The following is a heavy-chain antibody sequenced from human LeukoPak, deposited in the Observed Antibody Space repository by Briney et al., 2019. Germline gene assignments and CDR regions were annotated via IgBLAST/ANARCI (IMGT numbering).Heavy chain of an antibody. V-gene: IGHV1-69*02. CDR2: IIPILGIA. CDR3: ARALTQQPGFFEY. J-gene: IGHJ4*02. Sequence: ASVKVSCKASGGTFSSYTISWVRQAPGQGLEWMGRIIPILGIANYAQKFQGRVTITADKSTSTAYMELSSLRSEDTAVYYCARALTQQPGFFEYWGQGTLVTVSS. CDR1: GGTFSSYT. D-gene: IGHD6-13*01.